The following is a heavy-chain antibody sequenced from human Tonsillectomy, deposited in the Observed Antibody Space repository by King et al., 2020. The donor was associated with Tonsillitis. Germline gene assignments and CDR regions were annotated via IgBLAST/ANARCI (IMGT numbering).Heavy chain of an antibody. Sequence: QLVQSGAEVKKPGASVKVSCKASGYTFTSYAMHWVRQAPGQRLEWMAWINAGNGNTKYSQKFQGRVTITRDTSARTAYMELSSLRSEDTAVYYCARILLWFGEFGRDAVDIWGQGTIVTVSS. J-gene: IGHJ3*02. CDR3: ARILLWFGEFGRDAVDI. CDR2: INAGNGNT. V-gene: IGHV1-3*01. CDR1: GYTFTSYA. D-gene: IGHD3-10*01.